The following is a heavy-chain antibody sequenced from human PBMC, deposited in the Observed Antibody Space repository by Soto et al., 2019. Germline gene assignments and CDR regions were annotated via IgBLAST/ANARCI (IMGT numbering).Heavy chain of an antibody. CDR3: ASWRTYGDSFE. CDR2: ICNDGSNI. CDR1: GFTFGSYA. J-gene: IGHJ4*02. V-gene: IGHV3-30-3*01. Sequence: PGGSLILSCAASGFTFGSYAMHWVRQAPGKGLEWVAFICNDGSNIYYADSVKGRFTISRDNSKSSQYLQMNSLRAEDTAVYYCASWRTYGDSFEWGQGTLVTVSS. D-gene: IGHD4-17*01.